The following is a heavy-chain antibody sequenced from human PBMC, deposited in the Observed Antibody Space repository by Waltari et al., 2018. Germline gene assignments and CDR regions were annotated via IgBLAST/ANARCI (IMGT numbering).Heavy chain of an antibody. CDR3: ARGHLNSPFDD. Sequence: VQLQESDPGLVKPSETLSLTCSVSGGAISGYYVSWIRQAPGKKLEWIGSIYYTGSTNYNTSLKRRATIALDTSKNQLPLQLYSMTAADTAVYYCARGHLNSPFDDWGQGAMVAVSS. D-gene: IGHD1-7*01. CDR1: GGAISGYY. V-gene: IGHV4-59*01. J-gene: IGHJ3*01. CDR2: IYYTGST.